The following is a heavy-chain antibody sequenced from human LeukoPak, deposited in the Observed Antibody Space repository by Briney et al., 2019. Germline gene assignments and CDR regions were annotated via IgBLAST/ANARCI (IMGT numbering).Heavy chain of an antibody. V-gene: IGHV4-61*02. Sequence: PSETLSLTCSVSGGSISSGSCYWSWIRQPAGKGLEWIGRIYASGSTNYNPSLKSLASLSVDTSKTQVSLKLSSVTAVDPAVYYGARDRQVRNAFGIWGQRTMVTVSS. CDR1: GGSISSGSCY. CDR3: ARDRQVRNAFGI. CDR2: IYASGST. J-gene: IGHJ3*02. D-gene: IGHD3-10*01.